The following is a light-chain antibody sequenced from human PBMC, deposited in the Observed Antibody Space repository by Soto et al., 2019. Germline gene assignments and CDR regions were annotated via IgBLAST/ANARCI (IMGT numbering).Light chain of an antibody. J-gene: IGKJ5*01. CDR3: QQRSNWPIT. V-gene: IGKV3D-20*02. Sequence: EVVLAQSPGTLSLSPGERATLSCRASQSVGSTYLAWYQRKPGQAPRLLIYGVFSRATGIPDRFSGSGSGTDFTLTISSLEPEDFAVYYCQQRSNWPITFGQGTRLEIK. CDR2: GVF. CDR1: QSVGSTY.